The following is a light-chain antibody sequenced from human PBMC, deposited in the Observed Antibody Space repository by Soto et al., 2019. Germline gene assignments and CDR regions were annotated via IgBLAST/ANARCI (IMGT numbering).Light chain of an antibody. V-gene: IGKV3-11*01. J-gene: IGKJ4*01. CDR1: QTVSRY. CDR3: QQRSTLPLLP. CDR2: DAS. Sequence: VLIQSPATLSLSPGERATLSCRASQTVSRYLAWFQQKPGQPPRLLIYDASNRATGSPARFSGSGSGTDYTLTISSLEPEDFAVYYCQQRSTLPLLPFGGGTKVEI.